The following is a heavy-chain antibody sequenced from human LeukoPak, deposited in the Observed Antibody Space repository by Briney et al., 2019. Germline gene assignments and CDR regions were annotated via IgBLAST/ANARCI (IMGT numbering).Heavy chain of an antibody. V-gene: IGHV3-30*18. D-gene: IGHD6-13*01. J-gene: IGHJ4*02. CDR2: ISYDGSNK. CDR1: GFTFSSYG. Sequence: GGSLRLSCAASGFTFSSYGIHWVRQAPGKGLEWVAVISYDGSNKYYADSVKGRFTISRDNSKNTLYLQMSSLRAEDTAVHYCAKAPIAAAGFYYFDYWGQGTLVTVSS. CDR3: AKAPIAAAGFYYFDY.